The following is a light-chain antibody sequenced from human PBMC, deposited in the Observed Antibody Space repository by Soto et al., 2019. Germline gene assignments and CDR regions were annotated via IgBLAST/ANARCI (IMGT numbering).Light chain of an antibody. CDR2: AIS. J-gene: IGKJ1*01. Sequence: EILMTKSPATLSVSTGERATLSCRGSQSVSSNLAWYQQKPGQAPRLLIYAISTRPTGIPARFSGCGSGTEFTLTINSLQSEDFAVYYCQQYNNWPPMWTFGQGTKVDI. CDR3: QQYNNWPPMWT. V-gene: IGKV3-15*01. CDR1: QSVSSN.